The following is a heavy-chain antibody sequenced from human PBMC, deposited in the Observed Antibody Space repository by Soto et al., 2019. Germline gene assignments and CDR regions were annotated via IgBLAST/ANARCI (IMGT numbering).Heavy chain of an antibody. CDR2: IIPIFGTA. Sequence: SVKVSCKASGGTFSSYAISWVRQAPGQGLEWMGGIIPIFGTANYAQKFQGRVTITADKSTSTAYMELSSLRSEDTAVYYCARVAGAASYDFWSGYHAYYYGMDVWGQGTTVTVSS. D-gene: IGHD3-3*01. J-gene: IGHJ6*02. CDR1: GGTFSSYA. V-gene: IGHV1-69*06. CDR3: ARVAGAASYDFWSGYHAYYYGMDV.